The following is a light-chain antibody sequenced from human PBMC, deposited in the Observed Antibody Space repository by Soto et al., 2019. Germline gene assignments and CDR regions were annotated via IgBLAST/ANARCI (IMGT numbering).Light chain of an antibody. CDR2: DNS. CDR1: SSNIGAGYD. J-gene: IGLJ1*01. CDR3: QSPDSSLSGYV. Sequence: QSVLTQPPSVSGAPGQRVTISCTGSSSNIGAGYDVHWYQQLPGTAPKLLIYDNSNRPSGVPDRFSGSKSGTSASLAITGLQAEDEADYYCQSPDSSLSGYVFGTGTKLTVL. V-gene: IGLV1-40*01.